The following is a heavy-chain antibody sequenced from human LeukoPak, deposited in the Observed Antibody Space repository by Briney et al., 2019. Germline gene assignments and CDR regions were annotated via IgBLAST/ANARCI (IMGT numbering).Heavy chain of an antibody. J-gene: IGHJ4*02. CDR1: GGSISSYY. CDR3: ARAGILTGYHDY. D-gene: IGHD3-9*01. Sequence: PSETLSLTCTVSGGSISSYYWSWIRQPPGKGLEWIGYIYYSGSTNYNPSLKSRVTISVDTSKNQFSLKLSSVTAADTAVYYCARAGILTGYHDYWGQGTLVTVSS. V-gene: IGHV4-59*01. CDR2: IYYSGST.